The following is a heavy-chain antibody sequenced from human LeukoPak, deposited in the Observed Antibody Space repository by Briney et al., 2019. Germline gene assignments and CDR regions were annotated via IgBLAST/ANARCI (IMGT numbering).Heavy chain of an antibody. CDR2: INWNGDSA. Sequence: GGSLRLSCAASGFTFDDYGMSWVRQAPGKGLKWVSGINWNGDSADYADSVKGRFTISRDNAKNSLYLQMNSLRAEDTAVYYCARVTAAAGYAFDIWGQGTMVTVSS. CDR3: ARVTAAAGYAFDI. J-gene: IGHJ3*02. D-gene: IGHD6-13*01. V-gene: IGHV3-20*04. CDR1: GFTFDDYG.